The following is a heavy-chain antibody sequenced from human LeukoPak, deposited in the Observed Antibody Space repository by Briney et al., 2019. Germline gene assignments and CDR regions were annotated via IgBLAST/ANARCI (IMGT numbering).Heavy chain of an antibody. CDR2: IYTGSNT. Sequence: GGSLRLSCAASGFTVSDNFITWVRQAPGMGLEWVSFIYTGSNTYYADSVKGRFTISRDTSKNTVSLQMNSLRAEDTAVYYCARDGGSGTVDPTGGDLYYGMDVWGQGSTVTVSS. CDR1: GFTVSDNF. V-gene: IGHV3-53*01. J-gene: IGHJ6*02. D-gene: IGHD1-26*01. CDR3: ARDGGSGTVDPTGGDLYYGMDV.